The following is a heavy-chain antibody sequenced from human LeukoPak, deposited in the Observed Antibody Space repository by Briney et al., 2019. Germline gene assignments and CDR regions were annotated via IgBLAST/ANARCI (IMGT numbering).Heavy chain of an antibody. D-gene: IGHD5-24*01. V-gene: IGHV3-53*01. CDR3: ARAGRWLQSPFDY. CDR2: IYSGGST. CDR1: GSNVSSNY. J-gene: IGHJ4*02. Sequence: GGSLRLSCAASGSNVSSNYMSWVRQAPGKGLEWVSVIYSGGSTYYADSVKGRFTISRDNSKNTLYLQMNSLRAEDTAVYYCARAGRWLQSPFDYWGQGTLVTVSS.